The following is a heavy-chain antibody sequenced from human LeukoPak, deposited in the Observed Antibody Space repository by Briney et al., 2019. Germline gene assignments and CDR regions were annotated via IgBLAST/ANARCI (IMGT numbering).Heavy chain of an antibody. CDR3: ARDVHGGAFDY. CDR1: GFTFSSYW. J-gene: IGHJ4*02. D-gene: IGHD4-23*01. V-gene: IGHV3-7*01. Sequence: GGSLRLSCAASGFTFSSYWMSWVRQAPGKGLEWVANIKQDGSEKYYVDSVKGRFTFSRDNAMNSLFLQMNNLRAEDTAVYYCARDVHGGAFDYWGQGTLVTVSS. CDR2: IKQDGSEK.